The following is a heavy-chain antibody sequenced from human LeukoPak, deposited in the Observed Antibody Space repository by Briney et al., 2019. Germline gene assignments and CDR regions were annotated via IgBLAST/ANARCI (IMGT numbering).Heavy chain of an antibody. Sequence: GGSLRPSCAASGFTLSSDAMSWVRQAPGKGREWVSAISSNGGSTYYADSVKGRFTISRDNSKNTLYLQVNSLRAEDTAVYKCAKKSYGSFDYRGQGTLVTVSS. CDR3: AKKSYGSFDY. J-gene: IGHJ4*02. V-gene: IGHV3-23*01. D-gene: IGHD1-26*01. CDR2: ISSNGGST. CDR1: GFTLSSDA.